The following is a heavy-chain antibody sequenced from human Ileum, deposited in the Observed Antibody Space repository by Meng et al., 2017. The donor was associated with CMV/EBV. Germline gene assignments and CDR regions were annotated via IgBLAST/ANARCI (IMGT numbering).Heavy chain of an antibody. V-gene: IGHV1-18*01. J-gene: IGHJ4*01. D-gene: IGHD2-2*03. CDR2: ISGYNSNT. Sequence: VQLVRAGAEVKKPGASVKVSCKASGYTFTDYAITWVRQSPGQGLEWMGWISGYNSNTKYAQKFQGRVTMTTDTSTTTVYMELRNLRYDDTAVYYCARDGYYPSRVFDYWGLGTLVTVSS. CDR3: ARDGYYPSRVFDY. CDR1: GYTFTDYA.